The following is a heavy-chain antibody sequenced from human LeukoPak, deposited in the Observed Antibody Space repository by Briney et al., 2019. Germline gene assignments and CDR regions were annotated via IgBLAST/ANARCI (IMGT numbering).Heavy chain of an antibody. J-gene: IGHJ4*02. D-gene: IGHD3-16*02. CDR3: ARLFYDSSWGSYRNGWDYFDY. CDR1: GDSISRSGYY. Sequence: SETLSLTCTVSGDSISRSGYYWGWIRQPPGRGLEWIGTISYSGSTHYNPSLMSRVTISVDTSKNQFSLKLTSVTAADTAVYYCARLFYDSSWGSYRNGWDYFDYWGQGTLVTVSS. CDR2: ISYSGST. V-gene: IGHV4-39*01.